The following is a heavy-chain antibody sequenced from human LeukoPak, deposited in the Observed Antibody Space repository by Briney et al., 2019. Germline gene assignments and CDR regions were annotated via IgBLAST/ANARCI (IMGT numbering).Heavy chain of an antibody. D-gene: IGHD3-3*01. V-gene: IGHV3-23*01. CDR1: GFTFNTYA. Sequence: PGGSLRLSCAASGFTFNTYAMSWVRQAPGKGLEWVSAISGSGGATYYADSVKGRFTISRDNSKNTLYLQMNSLRAEDTAVYYCAKVPVFSLTISEVVTDDAFDIWGQGTIVTVSS. CDR3: AKVPVFSLTISEVVTDDAFDI. CDR2: ISGSGGAT. J-gene: IGHJ3*02.